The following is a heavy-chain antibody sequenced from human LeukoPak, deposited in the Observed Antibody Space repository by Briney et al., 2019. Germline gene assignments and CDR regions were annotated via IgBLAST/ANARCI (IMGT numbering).Heavy chain of an antibody. J-gene: IGHJ5*01. Sequence: GGSLTLSCAASGFTYCHYGMHWVRQVPGKGLEWVAVIWSDGTEKYYGDAVKGRFTISRDNSMKTLYLQMNSLRGDDTAVYYCAKDAQRGFDYSNSLESWGQGTPVTVSS. CDR2: IWSDGTEK. D-gene: IGHD4-11*01. V-gene: IGHV3-33*06. CDR1: GFTYCHYG. CDR3: AKDAQRGFDYSNSLES.